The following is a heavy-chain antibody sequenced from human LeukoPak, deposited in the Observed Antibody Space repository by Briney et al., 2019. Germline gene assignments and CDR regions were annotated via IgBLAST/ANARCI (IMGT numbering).Heavy chain of an antibody. CDR2: MHTSGST. D-gene: IGHD4-23*01. Sequence: SETLSLTCTVSGGSISSYYWSWIRQSAGKGLEWIGRMHTSGSTNYNPSLKSRGTMSVDTSKNQFSLKLSSVTAADTAVYYCARRGGNSSGYYYYYYMDVWGKGTTVTVSS. V-gene: IGHV4-4*07. J-gene: IGHJ6*03. CDR3: ARRGGNSSGYYYYYYMDV. CDR1: GGSISSYY.